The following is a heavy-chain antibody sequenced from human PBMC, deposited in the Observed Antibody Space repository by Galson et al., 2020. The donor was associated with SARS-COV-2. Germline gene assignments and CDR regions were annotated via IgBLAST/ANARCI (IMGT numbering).Heavy chain of an antibody. D-gene: IGHD2-2*02. V-gene: IGHV3-7*01. Sequence: GGSLRLSCAASGFTFSSYWMSWVRQAPGKGLEWVANIKQDGSEKYYVDSVKGRFTISRDNAKNSLYLQMNSLRAEDTAVYYCARAVVYCSSTSCYTNYYYMDVWGKGTTVTVSS. CDR1: GFTFSSYW. J-gene: IGHJ6*03. CDR2: IKQDGSEK. CDR3: ARAVVYCSSTSCYTNYYYMDV.